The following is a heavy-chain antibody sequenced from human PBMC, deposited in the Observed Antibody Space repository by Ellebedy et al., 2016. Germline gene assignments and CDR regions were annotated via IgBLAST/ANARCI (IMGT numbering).Heavy chain of an antibody. Sequence: SETLSLXXLVSHGSLNNAGAYWSWIRQSPGRGIKWIGYIYRSGSTKLNPSLRSRVTLSIDMSKNQFSLRLSSVTAADTAVYYCARGLYFDSNGYYFWFDPWGQGSLVSVSS. CDR3: ARGLYFDSNGYYFWFDP. CDR1: HGSLNNAGAY. V-gene: IGHV4-61*08. D-gene: IGHD3-22*01. J-gene: IGHJ5*02. CDR2: IYRSGST.